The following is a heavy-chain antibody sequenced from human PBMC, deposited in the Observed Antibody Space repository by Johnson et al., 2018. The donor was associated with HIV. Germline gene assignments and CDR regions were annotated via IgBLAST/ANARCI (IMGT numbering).Heavy chain of an antibody. D-gene: IGHD3-16*01. Sequence: VQLVESGGGVVRPGGSLRLSSAASGFTFTHYWMHWVRQAPGKGLVWVSRMNSDGSSTTYADSVKGRLTISRDNAKNTLYLQMKTLRAEDTAIYYCAREKEMTRLGAFDVWGQGTVVTVSS. V-gene: IGHV3-74*03. CDR2: MNSDGSST. CDR1: GFTFTHYW. CDR3: AREKEMTRLGAFDV. J-gene: IGHJ3*01.